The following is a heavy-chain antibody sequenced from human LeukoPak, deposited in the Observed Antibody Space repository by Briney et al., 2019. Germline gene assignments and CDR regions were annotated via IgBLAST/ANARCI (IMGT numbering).Heavy chain of an antibody. J-gene: IGHJ3*02. CDR2: IYYSGST. CDR3: ARSYYDFWSGYRPDAFDI. CDR1: GGSISSYY. Sequence: PSETLSLTCTVSGGSISSYYWSWIRQPPGKGLEWIGYIYYSGSTNYNPSLKSRVTISVDTSKNQFSLKLSSVTAADTAVYYCARSYYDFWSGYRPDAFDIWGQGAMVTVSS. V-gene: IGHV4-59*01. D-gene: IGHD3-3*01.